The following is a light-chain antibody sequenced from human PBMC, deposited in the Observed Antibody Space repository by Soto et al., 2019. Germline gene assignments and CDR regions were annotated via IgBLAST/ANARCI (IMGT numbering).Light chain of an antibody. CDR3: QHYNNWPPWT. V-gene: IGKV3-15*01. CDR2: GAS. J-gene: IGKJ1*01. CDR1: QSLSSN. Sequence: EIVMTHSPATLSVSPGERVTLSCSASQSLSSNLAWYQHKPGQAPRLLIYGASTRATGIPARFSGSGSGTEFTLTISSLQSEDFAVYYCQHYNNWPPWTFGQGTKVDIK.